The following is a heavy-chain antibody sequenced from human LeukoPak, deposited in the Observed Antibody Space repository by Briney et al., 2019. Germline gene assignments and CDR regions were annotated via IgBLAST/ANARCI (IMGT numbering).Heavy chain of an antibody. J-gene: IGHJ4*02. CDR3: STTPYYDSGGYYYSY. CDR1: GLAFRAYK. Sequence: GGSLRLSCAASGLAFRAYKMHWVRQAPRKGLVWVSRISTDGYTTDYADSVKGRFTISRDNAKNMLYLQMNSLRAEDTAVYYCSTTPYYDSGGYYYSYWGQGTLVTVSS. D-gene: IGHD3-22*01. CDR2: ISTDGYTT. V-gene: IGHV3-74*01.